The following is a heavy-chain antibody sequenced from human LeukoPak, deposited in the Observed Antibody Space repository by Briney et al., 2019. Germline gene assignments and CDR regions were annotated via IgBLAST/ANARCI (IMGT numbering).Heavy chain of an antibody. D-gene: IGHD5-12*01. Sequence: PSETLSLTCTVSGGSISSYYWSWIRQPPGKGPEWIGYIYYSGSTNYNPSLKSRVTILVDTSKNQFSLKLSSVTAADTAVYYCARHATTRVLNWMTNSGYDLSSFDYWGQGTLVTVSS. CDR2: IYYSGST. CDR3: ARHATTRVLNWMTNSGYDLSSFDY. V-gene: IGHV4-59*08. CDR1: GGSISSYY. J-gene: IGHJ4*02.